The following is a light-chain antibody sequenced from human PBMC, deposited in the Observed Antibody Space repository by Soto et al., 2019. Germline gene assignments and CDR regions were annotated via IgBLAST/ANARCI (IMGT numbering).Light chain of an antibody. CDR2: GAS. CDR3: QEYNNWRPIT. Sequence: IVMTQSPATLSVSPGERATLSCGASQSISSKLAWYQQKPGQAPRLLIYGASTRATGIPVRFSGSGSGTEFTLTITSLQSEDFAVYYCQEYNNWRPITFGGGTKVDIK. J-gene: IGKJ4*01. CDR1: QSISSK. V-gene: IGKV3-15*01.